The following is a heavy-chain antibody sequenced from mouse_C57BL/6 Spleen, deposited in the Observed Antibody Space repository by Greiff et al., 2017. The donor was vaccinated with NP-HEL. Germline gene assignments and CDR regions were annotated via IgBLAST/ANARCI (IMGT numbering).Heavy chain of an antibody. V-gene: IGHV1-52*01. CDR3: ALIYYYGSSEVWFAY. Sequence: QVQLQQPGAELVRPGSSVKLSCKASGYTFTSYWMHWVKQRPIQGLEWIGNIDPSDSETHYNQKFKDKATLTVDKSSSTAYMQLSSLTSEDSAVYYCALIYYYGSSEVWFAYWGQGTLGTVSA. CDR1: GYTFTSYW. J-gene: IGHJ3*01. CDR2: IDPSDSET. D-gene: IGHD1-1*01.